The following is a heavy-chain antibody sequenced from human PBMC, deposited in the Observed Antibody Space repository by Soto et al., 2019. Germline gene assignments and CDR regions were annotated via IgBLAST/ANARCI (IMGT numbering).Heavy chain of an antibody. Sequence: DVQLVESGGGLVQPGGSLRLSCAASGISDISNYMTWVRQAPGKGLEWVSVIYSGGAAFYADSVKGRFTVSRDKSRNTLFLQINSLRVEDTAVYYCARDSPGGDGDYYFDCWGQGTLVTVSS. CDR2: IYSGGAA. D-gene: IGHD4-17*01. V-gene: IGHV3-66*01. CDR1: GISDISNY. J-gene: IGHJ4*02. CDR3: ARDSPGGDGDYYFDC.